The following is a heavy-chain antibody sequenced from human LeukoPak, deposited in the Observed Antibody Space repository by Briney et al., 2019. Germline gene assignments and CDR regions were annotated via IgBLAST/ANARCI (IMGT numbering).Heavy chain of an antibody. J-gene: IGHJ5*02. CDR1: GGSFSSHY. V-gene: IGHV4-59*11. CDR2: IYYGVST. CDR3: ARRSSGYSNWFDP. D-gene: IGHD3-22*01. Sequence: PSEILSLTCAVYGGSFSSHYWSWIRQPPRKGLEWIGYIYYGVSTNYNPSLKSRVTISVDTSKNQFSLKLSSVTAADTAVYYCARRSSGYSNWFDPWGQGTLVTVSS.